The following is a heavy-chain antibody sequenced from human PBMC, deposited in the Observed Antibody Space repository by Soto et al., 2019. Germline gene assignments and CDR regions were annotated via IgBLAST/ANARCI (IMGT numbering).Heavy chain of an antibody. CDR3: ARDWGAGRYCSGGSCYYYYYGMDV. J-gene: IGHJ6*02. CDR1: GYTFTGYY. CDR2: INPNSGGT. V-gene: IGHV1-2*04. D-gene: IGHD2-15*01. Sequence: ASVKVSCKASGYTFTGYYMHWVRQAPGQGLEWMGWINPNSGGTNYAQKFQGWVTMTRDTSISTAYMELSRLRSDDTAVYYCARDWGAGRYCSGGSCYYYYYGMDVWGQGTTVTVSS.